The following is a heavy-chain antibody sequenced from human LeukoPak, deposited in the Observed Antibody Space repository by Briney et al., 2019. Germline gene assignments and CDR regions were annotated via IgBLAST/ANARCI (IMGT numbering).Heavy chain of an antibody. D-gene: IGHD3-22*01. CDR2: NYPDDSDT. V-gene: IGHV5-51*01. CDR1: GYSFTTYW. J-gene: IGHJ3*01. Sequence: GEPLKISCRGSGYSFTTYWIGWVRQMPGKGLEWMWINYPDDSDTRYSPSFQGQVTISADKSVRTAYLQWSSLKASDTAMYYCARPNITSYYDSRGYDAFDVWGQGTMVTVSS. CDR3: ARPNITSYYDSRGYDAFDV.